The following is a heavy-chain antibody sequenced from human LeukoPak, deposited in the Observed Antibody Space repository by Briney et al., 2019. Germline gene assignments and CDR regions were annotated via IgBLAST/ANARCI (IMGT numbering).Heavy chain of an antibody. CDR3: ASGIAAAGVHFDY. J-gene: IGHJ4*02. Sequence: GGSLRLSCAASGFTFSSYWMHWVRQAPGKGLVWVSRINSDGSSTSYADSVKGRFTISRDNAKNTLYLQMNSLRAEDAAVYYCASGIAAAGVHFDYWGQGTLVTVSS. D-gene: IGHD6-13*01. V-gene: IGHV3-74*01. CDR2: INSDGSST. CDR1: GFTFSSYW.